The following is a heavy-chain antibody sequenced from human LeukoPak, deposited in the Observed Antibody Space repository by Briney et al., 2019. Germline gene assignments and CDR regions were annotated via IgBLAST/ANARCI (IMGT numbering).Heavy chain of an antibody. D-gene: IGHD3-9*01. CDR3: AKDRWILRFFDWLLSN. Sequence: GGSLRLSCAASGFTFSSSAMSWVRQAPGKGLEWVSLISGNGGSTFYADSVKGRFTISRDNSKNIMYLQMNSLRVEDTAVYYCAKDRWILRFFDWLLSNWGQGTLVTVSS. CDR1: GFTFSSSA. CDR2: ISGNGGST. V-gene: IGHV3-23*01. J-gene: IGHJ4*02.